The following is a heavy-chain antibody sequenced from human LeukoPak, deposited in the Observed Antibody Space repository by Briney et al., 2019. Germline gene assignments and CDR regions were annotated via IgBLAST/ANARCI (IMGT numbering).Heavy chain of an antibody. CDR2: IKQDGSEK. V-gene: IGHV3-7*01. J-gene: IGHJ4*02. CDR1: GFTLSSYW. Sequence: GGSLRLSCAASGFTLSSYWMSWVRQAPGKGLEWVANIKQDGSEKYYVDSVKGRFTISRDNAKNSLYLQMNSLRAEDTAVYYCASRVVSSSDYWGQGTLVTVSS. CDR3: ASRVVSSSDY. D-gene: IGHD3-3*01.